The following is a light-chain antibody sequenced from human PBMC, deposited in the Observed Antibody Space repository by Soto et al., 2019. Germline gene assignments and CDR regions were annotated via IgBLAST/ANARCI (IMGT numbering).Light chain of an antibody. CDR2: GAS. J-gene: IGKJ2*01. CDR3: QQYNNWPPYT. CDR1: QSVSSN. Sequence: EIVMTQSPATLSVSPGERATLSCRASQSVSSNLAWYQQKPGQAHRLLIYGASTRATGIPARFSGSGSGTEFTRTISSLQSEDFAVYYCQQYNNWPPYTFGQGTKLEIK. V-gene: IGKV3-15*01.